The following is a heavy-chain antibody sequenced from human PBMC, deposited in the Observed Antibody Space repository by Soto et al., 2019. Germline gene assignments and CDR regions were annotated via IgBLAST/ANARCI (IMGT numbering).Heavy chain of an antibody. J-gene: IGHJ6*03. V-gene: IGHV1-3*01. CDR3: ARGYCSSTSCYPIYYMDV. D-gene: IGHD2-2*01. CDR2: INAGNGNT. CDR1: GYTFISYA. Sequence: ASVKVSCKASGYTFISYAMHWVRQAPGQRLEWMGWINAGNGNTKYSQKFQGRVTITRDTSASTAYMELSSLRSEDTAVYYCARGYCSSTSCYPIYYMDVWGKGTTVTVSS.